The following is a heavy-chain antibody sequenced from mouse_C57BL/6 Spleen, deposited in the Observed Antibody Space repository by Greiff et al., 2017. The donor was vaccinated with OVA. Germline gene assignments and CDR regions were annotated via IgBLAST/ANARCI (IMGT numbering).Heavy chain of an antibody. V-gene: IGHV1-4*01. Sequence: VQLVESGAELARPGASVKMSCKASGYTFTSYTMHWVKQRPGQGLEWIGYINPSSGYTKYNQKFKDKATLTADKSSSTAYMQLSSLTSEDSAVYYCARYYSNFYAMDYWGQGTSVTVSS. CDR2: INPSSGYT. CDR1: GYTFTSYT. J-gene: IGHJ4*01. CDR3: ARYYSNFYAMDY. D-gene: IGHD2-5*01.